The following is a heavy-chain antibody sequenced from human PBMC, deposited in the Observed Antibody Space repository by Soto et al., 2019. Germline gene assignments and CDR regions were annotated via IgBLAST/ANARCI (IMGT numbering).Heavy chain of an antibody. CDR2: INPSGGST. V-gene: IGHV1-46*01. J-gene: IGHJ6*03. CDR3: AVLPGEDYYYYMDV. CDR1: GYTFTSYY. Sequence: QVQLVQSGAEVKKPGASVKVSCKASGYTFTSYYMHWVRQAPGQGLEWMGIINPSGGSTSYAQKFQGGVTMTRDTSTSTVYMELSSLRSGDTAVYYCAVLPGEDYYYYMDVWGKGTTVTVSS. D-gene: IGHD7-27*01.